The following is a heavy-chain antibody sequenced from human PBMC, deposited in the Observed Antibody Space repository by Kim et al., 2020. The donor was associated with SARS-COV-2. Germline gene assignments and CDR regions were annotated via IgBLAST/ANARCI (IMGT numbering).Heavy chain of an antibody. CDR3: TGRVVVVPAAMRGYYGMDV. Sequence: GGSLRLSCAASGFTVSSNYMSWVRQAPGKGLEWVSVIYSGGSTYYADSVKGRFTISRHNSKNTLYLQMNILRAEDTAVYYCTGRVVVVPAAMRGYYGMDVWGQGTTVTVSS. D-gene: IGHD2-2*01. CDR2: IYSGGST. V-gene: IGHV3-53*04. J-gene: IGHJ6*02. CDR1: GFTVSSNY.